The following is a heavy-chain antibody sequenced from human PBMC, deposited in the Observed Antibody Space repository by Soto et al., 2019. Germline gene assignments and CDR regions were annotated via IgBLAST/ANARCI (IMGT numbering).Heavy chain of an antibody. V-gene: IGHV4-59*01. D-gene: IGHD6-13*01. CDR2: IYYSGST. J-gene: IGHJ5*02. CDR1: GGSISSYY. CDR3: ARDLRIAAVRSRWFDP. Sequence: SETLSLTCTVSGGSISSYYWSWIRQPPGKGLEWIGYIYYSGSTNYNPSLKSRVTISVDTSKNQFSLKLSSVTAADTAVYYCARDLRIAAVRSRWFDPWGQGTLVTVPQ.